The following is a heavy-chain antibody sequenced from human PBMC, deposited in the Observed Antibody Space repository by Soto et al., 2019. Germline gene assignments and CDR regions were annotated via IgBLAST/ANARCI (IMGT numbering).Heavy chain of an antibody. J-gene: IGHJ6*02. V-gene: IGHV3-33*01. D-gene: IGHD3-10*01. CDR1: GFTFSSYG. CDR2: IWYDGSNK. Sequence: PGGSLRLSCAASGFTFSSYGMHWVRQAPGKGLEWVAVIWYDGSNKYYADSVKGRFTISRDNSKNTLYLQMNRLRAEDTAVYYCARDLSEERFKVSGKGYGMDVWGQGTKVTVYS. CDR3: ARDLSEERFKVSGKGYGMDV.